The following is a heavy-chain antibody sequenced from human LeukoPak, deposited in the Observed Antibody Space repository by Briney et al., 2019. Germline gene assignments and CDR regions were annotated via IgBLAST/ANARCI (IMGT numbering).Heavy chain of an antibody. V-gene: IGHV4-59*01. CDR3: ARVYRSRITIFGVVIIPSWFDP. CDR1: GGSISSYY. J-gene: IGHJ5*02. CDR2: IYYSGST. D-gene: IGHD3-3*01. Sequence: SETLSLTCTVSGGSISSYYWSWIRQPPGKGLEWIGYIYYSGSTNYNPSLKSRVTISVDTSKNQFPLKLSSVTAADTAVYYCARVYRSRITIFGVVIIPSWFDPWGQGTLVTVSS.